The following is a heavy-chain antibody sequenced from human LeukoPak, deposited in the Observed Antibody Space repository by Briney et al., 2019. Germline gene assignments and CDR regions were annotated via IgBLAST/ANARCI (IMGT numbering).Heavy chain of an antibody. V-gene: IGHV3-30*18. Sequence: GGSLRLSCAASGXTFSNYGMHWVRQAPGKGLEWVAVISYDASNKYHADSVKGRFTISRDNSKNTLYLQMNSLRPEDTAVYYCAEERFGDYYFDYWGQGTLVTVSS. D-gene: IGHD3-10*01. CDR3: AEERFGDYYFDY. CDR1: GXTFSNYG. J-gene: IGHJ4*02. CDR2: ISYDASNK.